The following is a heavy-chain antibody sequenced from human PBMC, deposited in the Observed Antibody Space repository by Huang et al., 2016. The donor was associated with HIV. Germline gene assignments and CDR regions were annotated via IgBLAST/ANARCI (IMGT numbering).Heavy chain of an antibody. CDR3: AKDKYLMSTILAYYFDC. D-gene: IGHD3-3*01. CDR1: GFSFSSYG. V-gene: IGHV3-30*18. CDR2: VSFDGSTK. Sequence: QVQLVESGGGVVQPGRSLRLSCTASGFSFSSYGMYWVRQVPGKGLEWVAVVSFDGSTKYSADSVKGRFTISRDNSKNTLYLQMNSLTVEDTAVYYCAKDKYLMSTILAYYFDCWGQGTLVTVSS. J-gene: IGHJ4*02.